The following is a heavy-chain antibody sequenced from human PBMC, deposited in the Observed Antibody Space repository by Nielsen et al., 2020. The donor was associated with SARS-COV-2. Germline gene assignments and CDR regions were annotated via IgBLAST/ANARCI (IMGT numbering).Heavy chain of an antibody. CDR2: IDSGGGYI. CDR1: GFRFDEYA. J-gene: IGHJ4*02. V-gene: IGHV3-9*01. D-gene: IGHD4-17*01. CDR3: VHGESFDY. Sequence: SLKISCAGSGFRFDEYAMNWVRQAPGKGLEWVASIDSGGGYIAYAGSVKGRFTISRDDAKNSLYLQMSSLRPEDTALYYCVHGESFDYWGQGTLVTVSS.